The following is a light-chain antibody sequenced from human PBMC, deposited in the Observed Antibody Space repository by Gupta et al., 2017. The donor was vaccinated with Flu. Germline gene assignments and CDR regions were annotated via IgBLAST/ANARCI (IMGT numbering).Light chain of an antibody. Sequence: SALTQPPSASGSPGQSVTISCTGTTTDVGGDNYVSWYQQHPGEAPKLIIYEVTKRPSGVPDRFSGSKSGNTASLTVSGLQAEDEADYYCSSYAGSNDLVFGTGTKVTVL. J-gene: IGLJ1*01. CDR1: TTDVGGDNY. CDR2: EVT. V-gene: IGLV2-8*01. CDR3: SSYAGSNDLV.